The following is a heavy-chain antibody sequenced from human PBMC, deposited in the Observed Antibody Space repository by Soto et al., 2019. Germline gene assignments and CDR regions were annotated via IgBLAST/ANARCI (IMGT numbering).Heavy chain of an antibody. Sequence: GGSLRLSCAASGFTFSSYEMNWVRQAPGKGPEWVSYISSSGSTIYYADSVKGRFTISRDNAKNSLYLQMNSLRAEDTAVYYCARDHNGMDVWGQGTTVTVSS. CDR3: ARDHNGMDV. J-gene: IGHJ6*02. CDR1: GFTFSSYE. V-gene: IGHV3-48*03. CDR2: ISSSGSTI.